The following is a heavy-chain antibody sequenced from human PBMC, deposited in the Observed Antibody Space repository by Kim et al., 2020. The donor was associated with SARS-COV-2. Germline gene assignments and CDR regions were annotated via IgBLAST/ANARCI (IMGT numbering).Heavy chain of an antibody. Sequence: RYRPSYNGQVTISSDKTISTAYLRWSSLKASDTAMYYCARRGSWNDFDYWGQGTLVTVSS. CDR3: ARRGSWNDFDY. J-gene: IGHJ4*02. V-gene: IGHV5-51*01. D-gene: IGHD1-1*01.